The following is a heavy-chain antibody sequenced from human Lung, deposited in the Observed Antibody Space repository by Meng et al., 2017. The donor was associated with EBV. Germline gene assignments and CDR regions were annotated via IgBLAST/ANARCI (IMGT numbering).Heavy chain of an antibody. Sequence: EHRGESGPGLGKPSGSLSLNCEVSGGSIRNDQGWSWVSQAPGKGLEWIGEIYHSGRTNYNPHVKSRVSMSVDKSQNHFSLRLSSVTAADTAVYYCTTLYGDSISWGQGTLVTVSS. CDR3: TTLYGDSIS. CDR2: IYHSGRT. J-gene: IGHJ4*02. D-gene: IGHD4-17*01. CDR1: GGSIRNDQG. V-gene: IGHV4-4*02.